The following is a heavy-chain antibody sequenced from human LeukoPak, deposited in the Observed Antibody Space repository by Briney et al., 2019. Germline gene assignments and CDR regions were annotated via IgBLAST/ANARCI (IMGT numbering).Heavy chain of an antibody. V-gene: IGHV4-59*11. CDR2: IYYSGST. Sequence: PSETLSLTCTVSGGSISSHYWSWIRQPPGKGLEWIGYIYYSGSTNYNPSLKSRVTISVDTSKNQFSLKLSSVTAADTAVYYCARLAIFGVAFPEYFDYWGQGTQVTVSS. J-gene: IGHJ4*02. D-gene: IGHD3-3*01. CDR1: GGSISSHY. CDR3: ARLAIFGVAFPEYFDY.